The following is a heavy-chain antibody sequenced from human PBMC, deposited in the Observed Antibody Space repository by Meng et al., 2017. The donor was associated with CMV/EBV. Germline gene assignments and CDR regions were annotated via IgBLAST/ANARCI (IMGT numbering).Heavy chain of an antibody. J-gene: IGHJ4*02. D-gene: IGHD6-6*01. V-gene: IGHV1-2*02. CDR2: INPNSGGT. CDR3: ARDARIAARWGDY. CDR1: GYTFTGYY. Sequence: CKASGYTFTGYYMHWVRQAPGQGLEWMGWINPNSGGTNYAQKFQGRVTMTRDTSISTAYMELSRLRSDDTAVYYCARDARIAARWGDYWGQGTLVTVSS.